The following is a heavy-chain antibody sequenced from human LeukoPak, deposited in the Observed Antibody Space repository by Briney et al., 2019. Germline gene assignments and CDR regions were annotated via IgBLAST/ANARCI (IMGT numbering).Heavy chain of an antibody. Sequence: GGSLRLSCAASGFTVSSNYMSWVRQAPGKGLEWVSAISGSGGSTYYADSVKGRFTISRDNSKNTLYLQMNSLRAEDTAVYYCAKEKFHCSSTSCLPYFDYWGQGTLVTVSS. J-gene: IGHJ4*02. CDR3: AKEKFHCSSTSCLPYFDY. D-gene: IGHD2-2*01. V-gene: IGHV3-23*01. CDR1: GFTVSSNY. CDR2: ISGSGGST.